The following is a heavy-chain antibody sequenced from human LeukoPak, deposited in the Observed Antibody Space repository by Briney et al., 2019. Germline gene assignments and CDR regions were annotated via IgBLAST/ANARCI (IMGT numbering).Heavy chain of an antibody. Sequence: GGSLRLSCAASGFTFSSYAMSWVRQAPGKGLEWVSAISGSGGSTYYADSVKGRFTTSRDNSKNTLYLQMNSLRAEDTAVYYCANIYGDYGAGYFQHWGQGTLVTVSS. CDR1: GFTFSSYA. CDR2: ISGSGGST. J-gene: IGHJ1*01. V-gene: IGHV3-23*01. D-gene: IGHD4-17*01. CDR3: ANIYGDYGAGYFQH.